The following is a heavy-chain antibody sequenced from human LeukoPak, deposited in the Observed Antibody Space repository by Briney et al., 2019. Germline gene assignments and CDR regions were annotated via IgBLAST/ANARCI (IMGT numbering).Heavy chain of an antibody. J-gene: IGHJ5*02. CDR1: GFTFSSYN. CDR2: ISTSSSYI. V-gene: IGHV3-21*01. Sequence: GGTLRLSCAASGFTFSSYNMNWVRQAPGKGLEWVSSISTSSSYIYYTDSVKGRFTISRDNAKNSLYLQMNSLGAEDTAVYYCARGSGSDRFDPWGQGTLVTVSS. CDR3: ARGSGSDRFDP. D-gene: IGHD1-14*01.